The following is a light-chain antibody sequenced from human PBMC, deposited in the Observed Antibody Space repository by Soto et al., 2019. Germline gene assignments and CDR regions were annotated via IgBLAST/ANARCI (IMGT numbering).Light chain of an antibody. V-gene: IGKV1-9*01. Sequence: DTRLTQSPSFLSASVGDRVTITCRASQGISTYLAWYQQKPGKAPKLLIYAASTLQSGVPSRFSGSGSGTEFTLTISSLKPEDFATYYCKQLNSYPWTFGQGTKVEIK. CDR3: KQLNSYPWT. J-gene: IGKJ1*01. CDR1: QGISTY. CDR2: AAS.